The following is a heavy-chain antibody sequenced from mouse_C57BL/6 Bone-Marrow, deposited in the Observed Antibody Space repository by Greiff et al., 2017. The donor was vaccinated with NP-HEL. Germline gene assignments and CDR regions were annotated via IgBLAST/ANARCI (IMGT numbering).Heavy chain of an antibody. Sequence: VQLQQSGPELVKPGASVKISCKASGYTFTDYYMNWVKQSHGKSLEWIGDINPNNGGTSYNQKFKGKATLTVDKSSSTAYMELRSLTSEDSAVYYCASTVDYFDYWGQGTTLTVSS. CDR3: ASTVDYFDY. D-gene: IGHD1-1*01. CDR1: GYTFTDYY. CDR2: INPNNGGT. J-gene: IGHJ2*01. V-gene: IGHV1-26*01.